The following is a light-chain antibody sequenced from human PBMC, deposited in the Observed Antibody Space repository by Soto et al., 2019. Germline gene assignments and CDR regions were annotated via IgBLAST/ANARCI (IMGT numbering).Light chain of an antibody. CDR1: QSIRNW. V-gene: IGKV1-5*01. Sequence: DIQMTQSPSTPSASVGDRVTITCRASQSIRNWLAWYQQKPGKAPNPLIYDASFLNSGVPSRFSGSGSGTEFNLTITSLQPDDFATYYCQHYSSSSGTFGQGTKV. J-gene: IGKJ1*01. CDR2: DAS. CDR3: QHYSSSSGT.